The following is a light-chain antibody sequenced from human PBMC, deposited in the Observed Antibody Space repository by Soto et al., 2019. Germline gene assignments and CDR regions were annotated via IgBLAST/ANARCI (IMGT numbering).Light chain of an antibody. V-gene: IGKV1-8*01. CDR2: AAS. CDR3: QQYYSYPWT. Sequence: AIRMTQSPSSLSASTGDRVTITCRASQGISSYLAWYQQKPGKAPKLLIYAASTLQSGVPSRFSGSGSGTDFTLTISCLQSEDFATYYCQQYYSYPWTCGQGTKVEIK. CDR1: QGISSY. J-gene: IGKJ1*01.